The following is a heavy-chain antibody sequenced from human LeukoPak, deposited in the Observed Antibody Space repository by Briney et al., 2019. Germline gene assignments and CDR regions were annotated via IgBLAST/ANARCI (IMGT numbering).Heavy chain of an antibody. CDR1: GFSFKTFT. CDR2: ISSRSSDM. D-gene: IGHD6-19*01. Sequence: GGSLRLSCAASGFSFKTFTMNWVRQAPGKGLEWVSSISSRSSDMYYADSVKGRFTISTDNARNSLFLQMNSLRAEDTAVYYCARRGSGFDYWGQGTVVTVSS. CDR3: ARRGSGFDY. V-gene: IGHV3-21*01. J-gene: IGHJ4*02.